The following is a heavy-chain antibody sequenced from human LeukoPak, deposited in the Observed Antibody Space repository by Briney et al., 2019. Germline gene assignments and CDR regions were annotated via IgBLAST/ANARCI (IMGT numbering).Heavy chain of an antibody. J-gene: IGHJ4*02. D-gene: IGHD6-13*01. CDR2: IIPILGIA. Sequence: GASVKVSCKASGYTFTGYDMHWVRQAPGQGLEWMGRIIPILGIANYAQKFQGRVTITADKSTSTAYMELSSLRSEDTAVYYCARDLIAAAEADYWGQGTLVTVSS. CDR1: GYTFTGYD. CDR3: ARDLIAAAEADY. V-gene: IGHV1-69*04.